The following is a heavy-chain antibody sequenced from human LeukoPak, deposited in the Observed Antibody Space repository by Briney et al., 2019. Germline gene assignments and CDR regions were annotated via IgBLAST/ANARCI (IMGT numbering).Heavy chain of an antibody. Sequence: GGSLRLSCAASGFTFSTFSMNWVRQAPGKGPEWVSYISSSSTTTYYADSVRGRFTISRDNAKNSLFLQMNSLRAEDTAVYYCAREGARSNHNDYWGQGALVTVSS. V-gene: IGHV3-48*04. CDR2: ISSSSTTT. CDR1: GFTFSTFS. CDR3: AREGARSNHNDY. D-gene: IGHD4-11*01. J-gene: IGHJ4*02.